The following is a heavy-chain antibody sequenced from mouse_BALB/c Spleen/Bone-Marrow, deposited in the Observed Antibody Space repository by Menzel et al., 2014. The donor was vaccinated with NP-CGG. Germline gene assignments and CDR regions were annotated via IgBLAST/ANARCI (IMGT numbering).Heavy chain of an antibody. D-gene: IGHD1-1*01. CDR1: GYTFPAYA. Sequence: LQVSGPELVRPGVSVKLSCKGSGYTFPAYALHWVKQSHAKSLERFAVISTYSGNTNDNRKFKGKATMTVDKSTSTAYMELARLTSEDSAIYYGARGSSPYYYAMDYWGQGTSVTVSS. CDR3: ARGSSPYYYAMDY. CDR2: ISTYSGNT. J-gene: IGHJ4*01. V-gene: IGHV1-67*01.